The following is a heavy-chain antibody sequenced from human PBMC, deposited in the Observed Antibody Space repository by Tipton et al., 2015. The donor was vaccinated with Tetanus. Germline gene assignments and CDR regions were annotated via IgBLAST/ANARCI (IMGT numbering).Heavy chain of an antibody. CDR1: GLNFTGFTFSNAW. D-gene: IGHD3-16*01. Sequence: SLRLSCAASGLNFTGFTFSNAWMSWVRQAPGKGLEWVGRIKSKIDGGAIDYAAPVDGRFTLSRDDSKDRVYLQMNSRKTEDRAMYFCPPSGAGAFGGDHWGRETQVPFSS. CDR2: IKSKIDGGAI. J-gene: IGHJ4*02. V-gene: IGHV3-15*01. CDR3: PPSGAGAFGGDH.